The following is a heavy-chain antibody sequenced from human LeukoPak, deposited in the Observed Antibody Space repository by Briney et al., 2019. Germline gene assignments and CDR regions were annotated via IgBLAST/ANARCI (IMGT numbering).Heavy chain of an antibody. V-gene: IGHV3-23*01. CDR3: ARDRATAMFDY. J-gene: IGHJ4*02. D-gene: IGHD5-18*01. CDR2: ISGSDGNT. Sequence: QPGGSLRLSCAASGFTFSNHWLHWVRQAPGKGLEWVSSISGSDGNTYYADSVKGRFTISRDNSKNTLYVQMNSLRAEDTAVYYCARDRATAMFDYWAQGTLVTVSS. CDR1: GFTFSNHW.